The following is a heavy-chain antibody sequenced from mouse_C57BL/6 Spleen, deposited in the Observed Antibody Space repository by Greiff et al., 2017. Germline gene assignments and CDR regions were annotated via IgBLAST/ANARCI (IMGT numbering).Heavy chain of an antibody. CDR2: INPNNGGT. J-gene: IGHJ2*01. Sequence: VQLKQSGPELVKPGASVKIPCKASGYTFTDYNMDWVKQSHGKSLEWIGDINPNNGGTIYNQKFKGKATLTVDKASSTAYMELRSLTSKDTAVYYFARGHYGSSYKDYFDYWGQGTTLTVSS. CDR3: ARGHYGSSYKDYFDY. D-gene: IGHD1-1*01. V-gene: IGHV1-18*01. CDR1: GYTFTDYN.